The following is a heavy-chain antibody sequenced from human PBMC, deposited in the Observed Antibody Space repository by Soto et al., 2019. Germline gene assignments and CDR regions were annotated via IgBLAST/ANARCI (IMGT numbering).Heavy chain of an antibody. D-gene: IGHD1-26*01. Sequence: SVQFSCKTAAGGFTTYTVSWLRQSRVLALESIVKVIPIIDRANYARKFQGRVTITADKSTSSAYLKLSGLTSEDTAVYFCARDAVGSTPSFDFWGQGTLVTVSS. J-gene: IGHJ4*02. CDR3: ARDAVGSTPSFDF. CDR2: VIPIIDRA. V-gene: IGHV1-69*08. CDR1: AGGFTTYT.